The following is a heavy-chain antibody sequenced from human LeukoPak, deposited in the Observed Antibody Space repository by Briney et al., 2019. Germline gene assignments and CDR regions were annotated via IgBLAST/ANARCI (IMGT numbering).Heavy chain of an antibody. Sequence: ASVKVSCKASGYTFTSYGISGVRQAPGQGLEWMGWISAYNGNTNYAQKLQGRVTMTTDTSTSTAYIELRSLRSDDTAVYYCARAPYYDFWRVDYWGQGTLVTVSS. CDR3: ARAPYYDFWRVDY. V-gene: IGHV1-18*01. CDR2: ISAYNGNT. D-gene: IGHD3-3*01. J-gene: IGHJ4*02. CDR1: GYTFTSYG.